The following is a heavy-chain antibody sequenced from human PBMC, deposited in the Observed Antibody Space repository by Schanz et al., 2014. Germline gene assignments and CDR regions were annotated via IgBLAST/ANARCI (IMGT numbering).Heavy chain of an antibody. CDR3: ARENLNWEAFDI. CDR2: ISSGGSDT. J-gene: IGHJ3*02. Sequence: EVQLVESGGGVVQPGGSLRLSCAASGFTFSTYAMSWVRQAPGKGPEWVSYISSGGSDTYYADSVKGRFTISRDSAKNSLYLEMTSLRGEDTAVYYCARENLNWEAFDIWGQGTVVTVSS. CDR1: GFTFSTYA. V-gene: IGHV3-21*05. D-gene: IGHD7-27*01.